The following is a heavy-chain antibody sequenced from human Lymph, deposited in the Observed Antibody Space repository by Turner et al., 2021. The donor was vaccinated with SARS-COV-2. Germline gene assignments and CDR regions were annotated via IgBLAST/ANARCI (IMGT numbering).Heavy chain of an antibody. CDR2: INPSGGST. Sequence: VQLVQSGAEVQKPGASVEVSCKASGYTFTSYYMHWVRQAPGQGLEWMGIINPSGGSTSYAQKFQSRVTMTRDTSTSTVYMELSSLRSEDTAVYYCARDPPIQIWVDYFYYGMDVWGQGTTVTVSS. J-gene: IGHJ6*02. D-gene: IGHD5-18*01. CDR1: GYTFTSYY. CDR3: ARDPPIQIWVDYFYYGMDV. V-gene: IGHV1-46*01.